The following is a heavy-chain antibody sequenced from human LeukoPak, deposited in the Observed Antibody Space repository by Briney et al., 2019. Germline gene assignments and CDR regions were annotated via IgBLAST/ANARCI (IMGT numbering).Heavy chain of an antibody. CDR2: NRYDGSNK. D-gene: IGHD4-11*01. Sequence: GGSLRLSCAASAFTFSSYGMHWVRQAPGKGLEWVAFNRYDGSNKYYADSVKGRFTISRDNAQNSLYLQMNSLRAEDTALYYCARVASNYDFDYWGQGTLVSVSS. J-gene: IGHJ4*02. V-gene: IGHV3-30*02. CDR3: ARVASNYDFDY. CDR1: AFTFSSYG.